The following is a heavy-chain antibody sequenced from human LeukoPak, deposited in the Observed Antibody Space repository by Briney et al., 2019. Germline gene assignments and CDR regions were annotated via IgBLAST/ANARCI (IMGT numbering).Heavy chain of an antibody. J-gene: IGHJ2*01. CDR1: GGSINSSNW. CDR2: IYHSGST. D-gene: IGHD4-23*01. V-gene: IGHV4-4*02. Sequence: PSGNLSLNCAGSGGSINSSNWGRWARQPPGKGLEWMGEIYHSGSTNYNPSLKSRGAISVDTSKNQLSLKLSSVAAADTAVYYCAPFSYGGNSRLYFDLWGRGTLVTVSS. CDR3: APFSYGGNSRLYFDL.